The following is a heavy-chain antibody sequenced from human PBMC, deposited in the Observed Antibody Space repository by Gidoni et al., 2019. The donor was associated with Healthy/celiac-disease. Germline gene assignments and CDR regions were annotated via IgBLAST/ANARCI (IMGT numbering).Heavy chain of an antibody. D-gene: IGHD2-15*01. V-gene: IGHV4-34*01. J-gene: IGHJ4*02. CDR1: GGSFSGYY. CDR2: INHSGST. Sequence: QVQLQPWGAGLLQPSDPLSLTCAVYGGSFSGYYWSWIRQPPGKGLEWIGEINHSGSTNYNPSLKSRVTIAVDTSKNQFALKLSSVTAADTAVYYCARARGGRVVVAARGYYFDYWGQGTLVTVSS. CDR3: ARARGGRVVVAARGYYFDY.